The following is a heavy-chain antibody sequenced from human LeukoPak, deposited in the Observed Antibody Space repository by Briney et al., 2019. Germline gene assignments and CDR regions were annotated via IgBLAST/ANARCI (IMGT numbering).Heavy chain of an antibody. J-gene: IGHJ4*02. D-gene: IGHD3-10*01. CDR2: ITGCGDGT. V-gene: IGHV3-23*01. CDR3: VKGFVHPTYYFEY. CDR1: GFPFSSYA. Sequence: GGPLRLFCAASGFPFSSYAVLWVRQSPEKGLEWVSSITGCGDGTYYADSVRGRFPISRDNSKNTLYLKMNRLSAGSTACYFCVKGFVHPTYYFEYWGQGTLVTVSS.